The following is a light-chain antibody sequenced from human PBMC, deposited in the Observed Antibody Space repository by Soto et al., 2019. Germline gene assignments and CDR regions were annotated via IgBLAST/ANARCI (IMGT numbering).Light chain of an antibody. CDR1: QGISSY. J-gene: IGKJ4*01. Sequence: DIQLTQSPSFLSASVGDRVTITCRAIQGISSYLAWYQQKPGKAPKLLIYAASTLQSGVPSRFSGSGSGTEFTLTVRGLQPEDFATYHCQHLNSYPLTFGGGTKVEIK. CDR2: AAS. V-gene: IGKV1-9*01. CDR3: QHLNSYPLT.